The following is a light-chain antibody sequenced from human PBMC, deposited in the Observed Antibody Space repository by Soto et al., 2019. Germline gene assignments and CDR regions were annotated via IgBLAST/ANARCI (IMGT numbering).Light chain of an antibody. J-gene: IGKJ1*01. CDR3: MQGTHWPPT. Sequence: DVVMTQSPLSLPVTLGQPASISCRSSQSLVYSDGNTFLNWFQQRPGQSPRRLIYKVSNRDSGVPDRFSGSGSGTDFTLKISRVEAEDVGVYHYCMQGTHWPPTFGQGTKVEIK. V-gene: IGKV2-30*01. CDR1: QSLVYSDGNTF. CDR2: KVS.